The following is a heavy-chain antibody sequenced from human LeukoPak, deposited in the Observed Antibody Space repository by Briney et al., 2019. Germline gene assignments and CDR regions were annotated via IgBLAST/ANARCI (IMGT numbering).Heavy chain of an antibody. CDR3: ARGGLETAVKYFFDY. Sequence: GGSLRLSCAASGFTVSSNYVSWVRQAPGKGLEWVSTIYRGSSTYYADSVKGRFTISRDNSKNTVYLQINTLRVEDTAVYYCARGGLETAVKYFFDYWGQGTLITVSS. V-gene: IGHV3-66*01. CDR1: GFTVSSNY. CDR2: IYRGSST. D-gene: IGHD1-1*01. J-gene: IGHJ4*02.